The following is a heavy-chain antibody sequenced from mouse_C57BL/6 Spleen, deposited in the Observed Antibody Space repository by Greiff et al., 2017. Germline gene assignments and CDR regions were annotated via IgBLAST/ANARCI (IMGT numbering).Heavy chain of an antibody. CDR2: ISYPGSN. V-gene: IGHV3-6*01. D-gene: IGHD1-1*01. Sequence: EVQVVESGPGLVQPSQSLSLTCSVTGYSITSGYYWNWIRQFPGNKLEWMGYISYPGSNNSNPSPSNRISIPRETSKNQFFLKLNSVTTEDTATYYCARGTTVDVWGTGTTVTVSS. CDR1: GYSITSGYY. J-gene: IGHJ1*03. CDR3: ARGTTVDV.